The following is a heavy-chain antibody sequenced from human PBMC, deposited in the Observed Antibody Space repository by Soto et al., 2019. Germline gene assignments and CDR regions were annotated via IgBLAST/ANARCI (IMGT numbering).Heavy chain of an antibody. CDR1: GFTFGDYA. J-gene: IGHJ4*02. CDR3: TTPLFLEWLPLDY. CDR2: IRSKAYGGTT. D-gene: IGHD3-3*01. V-gene: IGHV3-49*03. Sequence: EVQLVESGGGLVQPGRSPRLSCTASGFTFGDYAMSWFRQAPGKGLEWVGFIRSKAYGGTTEYAASVKGRFTISRDDSKSIAYLQMNSLKTEDTAVYYCTTPLFLEWLPLDYWGQGTLVTVSS.